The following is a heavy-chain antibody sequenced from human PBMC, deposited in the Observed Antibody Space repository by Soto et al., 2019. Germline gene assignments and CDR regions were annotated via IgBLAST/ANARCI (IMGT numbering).Heavy chain of an antibody. J-gene: IGHJ4*02. Sequence: ASVKVSCKAAGYTFTGYYVNWARQAPGQGLEWMGWINPDNGVPNYAQKFQGRVTLSRDTSINTAYMELSRLTSDDTAMYYCARTDYLFSTLTYFFDYWGLGHMVNVSS. V-gene: IGHV1-2*02. D-gene: IGHD3-16*01. CDR1: GYTFTGYY. CDR2: INPDNGVP. CDR3: ARTDYLFSTLTYFFDY.